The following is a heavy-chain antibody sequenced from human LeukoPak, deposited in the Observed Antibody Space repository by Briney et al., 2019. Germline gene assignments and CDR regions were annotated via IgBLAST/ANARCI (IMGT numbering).Heavy chain of an antibody. J-gene: IGHJ6*02. CDR2: MRFDGDTK. D-gene: IGHD1-1*01. CDR3: AKDKGNQQLYALDV. V-gene: IGHV3-30*02. CDR1: GFLVNDYG. Sequence: GGSLRLSCAASGFLVNDYGMHWVRQAPGKGPEWVAAMRFDGDTKYYVDSVRGRFTISRDTSKNTLFLQMNSLRDEDTATYYCAKDKGNQQLYALDVWGQGTTVSVSS.